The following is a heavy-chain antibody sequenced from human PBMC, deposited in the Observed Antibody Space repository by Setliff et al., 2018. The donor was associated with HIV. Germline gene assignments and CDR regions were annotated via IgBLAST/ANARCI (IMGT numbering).Heavy chain of an antibody. CDR1: GFTFSRYG. CDR3: AKANKIAVDAFDI. V-gene: IGHV3-30*04. J-gene: IGHJ3*02. D-gene: IGHD6-13*01. Sequence: GGSLRLSCAASGFTFSRYGMHWVRQAPGKGLEWVAFISYDGGKKYDADFVKGRFTISRDNSKNTLYLQMNSLRTDDTAVYFCAKANKIAVDAFDIWGQGTMVTVSS. CDR2: ISYDGGKK.